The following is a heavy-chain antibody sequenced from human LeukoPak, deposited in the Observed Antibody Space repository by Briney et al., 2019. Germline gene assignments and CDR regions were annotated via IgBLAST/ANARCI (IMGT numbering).Heavy chain of an antibody. D-gene: IGHD1-7*01. J-gene: IGHJ3*02. CDR1: GGSISSYY. Sequence: SETLSLTCTVSGGSISSYYWSWIGSPPGRGRKWIGRIYTSGSTNYNPSLKSRVTMSVDTSKNQFSLKLSSVTAADTAVYYCAINWNYEEAFDIWGQGTMVTVSS. V-gene: IGHV4-4*07. CDR2: IYTSGST. CDR3: AINWNYEEAFDI.